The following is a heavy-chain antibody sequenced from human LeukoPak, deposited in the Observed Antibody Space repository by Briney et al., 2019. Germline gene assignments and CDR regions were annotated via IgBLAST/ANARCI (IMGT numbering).Heavy chain of an antibody. D-gene: IGHD6-13*01. CDR2: IIPIFGTA. J-gene: IGHJ5*02. V-gene: IGHV1-69*13. CDR3: ARGGSSSWSSSNWFDP. CDR1: GGTFSSYA. Sequence: SVKVSCKASGGTFSSYAISWVRQAPGQGLEWMGGIIPIFGTANYAQKFQGRVTITADESTSTAYMELSSLRSEDTAVYYCARGGSSSWSSSNWFDPWGQGTLVTVSS.